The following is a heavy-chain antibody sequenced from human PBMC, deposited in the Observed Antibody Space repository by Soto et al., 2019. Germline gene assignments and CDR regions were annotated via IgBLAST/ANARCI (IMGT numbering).Heavy chain of an antibody. CDR3: APHKGGVQSFDY. D-gene: IGHD3-16*01. V-gene: IGHV3-23*01. CDR2: ISGSGGST. CDR1: GFTFSSYA. J-gene: IGHJ4*02. Sequence: EVQLLESGGGLVQPGGSLRLSCAASGFTFSSYAMSWVRQAPGKGLEWVSAISGSGGSTYYADSVKGRFTIARDNAKNTMDLQKTSRRTEDTAVNDCAPHKGGVQSFDYWGQGTLVTVSS.